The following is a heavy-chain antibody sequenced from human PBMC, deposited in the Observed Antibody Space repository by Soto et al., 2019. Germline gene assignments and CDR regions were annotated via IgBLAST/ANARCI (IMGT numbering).Heavy chain of an antibody. CDR2: IYYSGST. V-gene: IGHV4-39*01. D-gene: IGHD5-12*01. CDR3: ATPPRRLSSGYDRSNHYYYYGMDV. J-gene: IGHJ6*02. CDR1: VGSISSSSYY. Sequence: PSETLSLTCTVSVGSISSSSYYWGWIRQPPGKGLEWIGSIYYSGSTYYNPSLKSRVTISVDTSKNQFSLKLSSWPAADTAGYYGATPPRRLSSGYDRSNHYYYYGMDVWGQGTPVTVSS.